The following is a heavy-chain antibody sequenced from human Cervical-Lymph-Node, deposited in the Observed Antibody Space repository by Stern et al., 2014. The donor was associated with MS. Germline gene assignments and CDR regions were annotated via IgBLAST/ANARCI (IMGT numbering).Heavy chain of an antibody. V-gene: IGHV1-18*01. D-gene: IGHD2-8*01. CDR3: ARDKMHAFDY. J-gene: IGHJ4*02. CDR1: GYTFTTYG. Sequence: QVQLVQSGTEVKKPGASVLVSCKASGYTFTTYGITWVRQAPGQGLEWMGWISADSGNTKYAQKFQDRVTMTRDTTTGTAYMEVRSLRSEDTAVYYYARDKMHAFDYWGQGTQVTVPS. CDR2: ISADSGNT.